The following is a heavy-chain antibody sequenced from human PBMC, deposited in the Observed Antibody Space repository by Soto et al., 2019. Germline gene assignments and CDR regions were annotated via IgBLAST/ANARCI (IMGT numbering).Heavy chain of an antibody. V-gene: IGHV1-2*04. Sequence: ASVKVSCKASGYTFTGYYMHWVRQAPGQGLEWMGWINPNSGGTNYAQKFQGWVTMTRDTSISTAYMELSRLRSYYTSVYYCARASLYHSGSWRDYYYYYGMDVWGQGTTVTVSS. CDR3: ARASLYHSGSWRDYYYYYGMDV. J-gene: IGHJ6*02. D-gene: IGHD1-26*01. CDR1: GYTFTGYY. CDR2: INPNSGGT.